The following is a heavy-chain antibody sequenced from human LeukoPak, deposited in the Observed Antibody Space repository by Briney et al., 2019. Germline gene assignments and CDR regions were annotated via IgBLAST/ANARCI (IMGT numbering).Heavy chain of an antibody. V-gene: IGHV1-69*05. D-gene: IGHD3-22*01. Sequence: KISCKGSGYSFTSYWIGWVRQMPGKGLEWMGIIPIFGTANYAQKFQGRVTITTDESTSTAYMELSSLRSEDTAVYYCASSPGSITTGDFQHWGQGTLVTVSS. CDR2: IIPIFGTA. CDR3: ASSPGSITTGDFQH. J-gene: IGHJ1*01. CDR1: GYSFTSYW.